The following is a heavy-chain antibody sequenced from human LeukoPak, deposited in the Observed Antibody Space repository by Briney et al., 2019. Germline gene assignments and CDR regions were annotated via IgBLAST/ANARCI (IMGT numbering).Heavy chain of an antibody. D-gene: IGHD3-22*01. CDR2: ISYDGGNK. CDR3: ARGYYDSSVYPNWFDP. Sequence: GGSLRLSCAASGFTFSSYAMHWVRQAPGKGLEWVAVISYDGGNKYYADSVKGRFTISRDNSKNTLYLQMNSLRAEDTAVYYCARGYYDSSVYPNWFDPWGQGTLVTVSS. J-gene: IGHJ5*02. V-gene: IGHV3-30*01. CDR1: GFTFSSYA.